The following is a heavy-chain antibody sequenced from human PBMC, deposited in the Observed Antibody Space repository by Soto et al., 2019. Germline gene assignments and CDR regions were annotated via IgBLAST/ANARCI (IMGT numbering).Heavy chain of an antibody. D-gene: IGHD6-19*01. CDR1: GFTFDDYA. V-gene: IGHV3-9*01. Sequence: EVQLVESGGGLVQPGRSLRLACAASGFTFDDYAMHWVRQGPGKGLELVSGISWNSGRIDYADSVKGRFTISGDNAKKSLYLQMNSLRGEDTALYYCAKDIREYGSGWTYFDNWGQGTLVTVSS. J-gene: IGHJ4*02. CDR3: AKDIREYGSGWTYFDN. CDR2: ISWNSGRI.